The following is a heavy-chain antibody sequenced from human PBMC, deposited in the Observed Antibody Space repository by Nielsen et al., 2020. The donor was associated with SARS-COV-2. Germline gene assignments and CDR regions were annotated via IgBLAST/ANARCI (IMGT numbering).Heavy chain of an antibody. V-gene: IGHV1-69*05. D-gene: IGHD6-13*01. J-gene: IGHJ6*02. Sequence: WVRQAPGQGLEWMGGIIPIFGTPNYAQKFQERVTITRDMSTSTAYMELSSLRSEDTAVYYCAADLVQEISSWLLPSDYYGMDVWGQGTTVTVSS. CDR2: IIPIFGTP. CDR3: AADLVQEISSWLLPSDYYGMDV.